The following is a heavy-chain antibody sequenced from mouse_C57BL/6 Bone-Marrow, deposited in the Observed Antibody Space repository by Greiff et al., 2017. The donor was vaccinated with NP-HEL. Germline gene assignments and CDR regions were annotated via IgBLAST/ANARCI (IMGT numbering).Heavy chain of an antibody. V-gene: IGHV5-4*01. CDR2: ISDGGSYT. J-gene: IGHJ4*01. Sequence: EVKLMESGGGLVKPGGSLKLSCAASGFTFSSYAMSWVRQTPEKRLEWVATISDGGSYTYYPDNVKGRFTISRDNAKNNLYLQMSHLKSEDTAMYYCAREMGYGNYEDAMDYWGQGTTVTVSS. D-gene: IGHD2-10*02. CDR3: AREMGYGNYEDAMDY. CDR1: GFTFSSYA.